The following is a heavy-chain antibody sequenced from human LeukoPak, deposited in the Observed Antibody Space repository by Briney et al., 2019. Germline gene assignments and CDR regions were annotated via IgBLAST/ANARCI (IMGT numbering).Heavy chain of an antibody. J-gene: IGHJ6*03. V-gene: IGHV3-30*02. CDR3: AKANLGYCSSTSCPRYYYYMDV. Sequence: PGGSLRLSCAASGFTFSSYGMHWVRQAPGKGLEWVAVIWYDGSNKYYADSVKGRFTISRDNSKNTLYLQMNSLRAEDTAVYYCAKANLGYCSSTSCPRYYYYMDVWGKGTTVTVSS. D-gene: IGHD2-2*01. CDR1: GFTFSSYG. CDR2: IWYDGSNK.